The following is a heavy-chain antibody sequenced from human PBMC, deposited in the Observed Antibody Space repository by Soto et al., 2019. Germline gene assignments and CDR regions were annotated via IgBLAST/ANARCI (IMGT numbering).Heavy chain of an antibody. V-gene: IGHV4-59*01. J-gene: IGHJ5*02. CDR1: GGSISSYY. CDR2: IYYSGST. CDR3: ARERRDIVVVPAAMNSNWFDP. Sequence: SETLSLTCTVSGGSISSYYWSWIRQPPGKGLEWIGYIYYSGSTNYNPSLKSRVTISVDTSKNQFSLKLSPVTAADTAVYYCARERRDIVVVPAAMNSNWFDPWGQGTLVTVSS. D-gene: IGHD2-2*01.